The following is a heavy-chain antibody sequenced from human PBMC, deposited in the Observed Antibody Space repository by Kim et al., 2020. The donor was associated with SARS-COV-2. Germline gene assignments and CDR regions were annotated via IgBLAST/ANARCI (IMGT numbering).Heavy chain of an antibody. V-gene: IGHV3-23*01. CDR3: ARPYYYGSGSYLDSSGYYYY. Sequence: RFTISRDNSKNTLYLQMNSLRAEDTAVYYCARPYYYGSGSYLDSSGYYYYWGQGTLVTVSS. D-gene: IGHD3-10*01. J-gene: IGHJ4*02.